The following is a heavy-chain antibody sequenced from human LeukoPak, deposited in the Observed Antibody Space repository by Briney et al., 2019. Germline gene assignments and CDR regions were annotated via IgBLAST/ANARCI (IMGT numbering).Heavy chain of an antibody. Sequence: TGASLRLSCAPSGLTFNNHDMSWVPHAPGKGLEWVSAISGSDGKPYYADSVRGRITISRDHSKNSLYLQMNSLRAADTAGYYCAKSWATVTTGSSDWFDPWGQGTLVTVSS. CDR1: GLTFNNHD. CDR2: ISGSDGKP. J-gene: IGHJ5*02. V-gene: IGHV3-23*01. D-gene: IGHD4-17*01. CDR3: AKSWATVTTGSSDWFDP.